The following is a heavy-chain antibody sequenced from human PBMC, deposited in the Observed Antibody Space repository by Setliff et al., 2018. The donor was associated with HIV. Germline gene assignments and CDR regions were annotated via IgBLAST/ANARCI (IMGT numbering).Heavy chain of an antibody. CDR1: GYIFRHYG. CDR2: ISGYTGIT. D-gene: IGHD1-1*01. V-gene: IGHV1-18*01. Sequence: GASVKVSCKISGYIFRHYGVTWVRQAPGQGLEYMGYISGYTGITHYAQSFQGRVTMTTDPSKYTAYMELRSLKYDDTAVYYCARDAGTGGPGRWVDPWGQGTMVTVSS. J-gene: IGHJ5*02. CDR3: ARDAGTGGPGRWVDP.